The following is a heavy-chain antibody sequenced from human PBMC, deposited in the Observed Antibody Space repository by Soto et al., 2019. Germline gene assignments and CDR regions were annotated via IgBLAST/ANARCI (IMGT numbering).Heavy chain of an antibody. Sequence: QVQLVQSGAEVKEPGDSVRVSCDASGYTFTAYHIHGVRQAPVQGLEWMGWINPKFGDTTYAQDFQCRVSMTRDMSMRTVYMELSRLTSDETAIYYCARNMDYYYGRGSGNGHGVWGQGNKVTVFS. V-gene: IGHV1-2*02. CDR3: ARNMDYYYGRGSGNGHGV. CDR1: GYTFTAYH. D-gene: IGHD3-10*02. J-gene: IGHJ6*02. CDR2: INPKFGDT.